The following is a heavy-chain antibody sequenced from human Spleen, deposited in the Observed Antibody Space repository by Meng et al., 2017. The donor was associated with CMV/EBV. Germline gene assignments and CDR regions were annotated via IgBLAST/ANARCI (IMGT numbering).Heavy chain of an antibody. CDR3: ATTAVAGTNDY. CDR2: ISASGDST. Sequence: GESLKISCAASGFSFSDYAMRWVRQAPGKGLEWVSSISASGDSTYYADSVKGRFTISRDNSKNTLYLQMNSLRAEDTAVYYCATTAVAGTNDYWGQGTLVTVSS. J-gene: IGHJ4*02. D-gene: IGHD6-19*01. V-gene: IGHV3-23*01. CDR1: GFSFSDYA.